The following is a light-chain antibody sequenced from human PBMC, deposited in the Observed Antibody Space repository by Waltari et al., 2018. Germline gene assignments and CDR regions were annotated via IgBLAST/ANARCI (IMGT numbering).Light chain of an antibody. CDR1: QSVSSY. V-gene: IGKV3-11*01. J-gene: IGKJ5*01. CDR3: QQRSNWPS. CDR2: DAS. Sequence: EMVLTQSPATVSLSPGERATLSCRASQSVSSYLAWYQQKPGQAPRLLIYDASNRATGIPARFSGSGSGTDFTLTISSLEPEDFAVYYCQQRSNWPSFGQGTRLEIK.